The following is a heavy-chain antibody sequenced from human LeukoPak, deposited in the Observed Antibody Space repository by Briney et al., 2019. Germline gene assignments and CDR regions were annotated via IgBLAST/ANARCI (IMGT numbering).Heavy chain of an antibody. D-gene: IGHD1-1*01. CDR1: GFTFSNHG. J-gene: IGHJ5*02. CDR3: AKDRGTGYLYDWTVLS. CDR2: ISGSGGST. Sequence: HPGGTLRLSCTASGFTFSNHGMNWVRQAPGKGLEWVSAISGSGGSTHYTDSVKGRFTISRDNSKNTVYLQMDSLRDEDTAIYYCAKDRGTGYLYDWTVLSWGQGTRVTVSS. V-gene: IGHV3-23*01.